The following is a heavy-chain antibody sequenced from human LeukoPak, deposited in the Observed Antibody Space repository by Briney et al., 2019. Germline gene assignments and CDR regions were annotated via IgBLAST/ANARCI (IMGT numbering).Heavy chain of an antibody. Sequence: PGGSLRLSCADSGFTFSSYAMSWVRQAPGKGLEWVSAISGSGGSTYYADSVKGRFTISRDNSKNTLYLQMNSLRAEDTAVYYCAKDHLELDYYYYYMDVWGKGTTVTVSS. J-gene: IGHJ6*03. D-gene: IGHD1-7*01. CDR1: GFTFSSYA. V-gene: IGHV3-23*01. CDR2: ISGSGGST. CDR3: AKDHLELDYYYYYMDV.